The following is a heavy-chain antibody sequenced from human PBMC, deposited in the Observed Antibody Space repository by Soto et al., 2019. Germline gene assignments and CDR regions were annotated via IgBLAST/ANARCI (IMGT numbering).Heavy chain of an antibody. J-gene: IGHJ6*02. V-gene: IGHV1-18*01. CDR2: ISAYNGNT. D-gene: IGHD3-10*01. CDR3: ARVLWFGELSHYYYAMDV. Sequence: AASVKVSCKASGYTFTSYGISWVRQAPGQGLEWMGWISAYNGNTNYAQKLQGRVTMTTDTSTSTAYMDLRNLRSDDTAVYYCARVLWFGELSHYYYAMDVWGQGTTVTVSS. CDR1: GYTFTSYG.